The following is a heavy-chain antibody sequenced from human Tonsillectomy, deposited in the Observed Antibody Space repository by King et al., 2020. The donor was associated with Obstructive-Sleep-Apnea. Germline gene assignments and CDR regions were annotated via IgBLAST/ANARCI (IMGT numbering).Heavy chain of an antibody. J-gene: IGHJ4*02. D-gene: IGHD6-19*01. CDR1: GYSFTSYW. CDR3: AGLGYSSGWRNGGTH. CDR2: IYPGYSDP. Sequence: GQLVQSGAEVKKPGESLKISCKGSGYSFTSYWIGWVRQMPGKGLEWMGIIYPGYSDPRNSPSFQVQVTISADKAISTAYLQWGSLKASDTAMYYCAGLGYSSGWRNGGTHWGQGTLVTVSS. V-gene: IGHV5-51*01.